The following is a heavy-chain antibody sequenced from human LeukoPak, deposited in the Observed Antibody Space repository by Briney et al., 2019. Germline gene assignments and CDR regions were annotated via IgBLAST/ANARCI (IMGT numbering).Heavy chain of an antibody. CDR1: GYTFTNYD. CDR3: ARGRTPGTYNWFDP. D-gene: IGHD3-10*01. CDR2: MNPNSGNT. V-gene: IGHV1-8*03. J-gene: IGHJ5*01. Sequence: ASVKVSCKASGYTFTNYDINWVRQATGQGLESRGWMNPNSGNTGYAQKFQGRVTITKNTSISTAYMELSSLRSEDTAVYYCARGRTPGTYNWFDPWGQGTLVTVSS.